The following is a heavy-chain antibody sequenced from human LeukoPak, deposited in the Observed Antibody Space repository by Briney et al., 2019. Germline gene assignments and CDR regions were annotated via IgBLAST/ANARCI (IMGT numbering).Heavy chain of an antibody. CDR2: ISWNSGSI. Sequence: GRSLRLSCAASGFTFDDYATHWVRQAPGKGLEWVSGISWNSGSIGYADSVKGRFTISRDNAKNSLYLQMNSLRAEDMALYYCAKDLYGDYVLGAFDIWGQGTMVTVSS. D-gene: IGHD4-17*01. V-gene: IGHV3-9*03. CDR1: GFTFDDYA. CDR3: AKDLYGDYVLGAFDI. J-gene: IGHJ3*02.